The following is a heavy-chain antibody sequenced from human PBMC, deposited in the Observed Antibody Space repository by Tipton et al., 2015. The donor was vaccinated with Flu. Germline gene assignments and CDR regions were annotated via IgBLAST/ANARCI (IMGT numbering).Heavy chain of an antibody. D-gene: IGHD1/OR15-1a*01. CDR2: ISGTGGST. Sequence: SLRLSCAASGFTFSSYAMSWVRQAPGKGLEWVSAISGTGGSTYYGDSVQGRFAISRDNSKNTLYLQLNSLRPEDTAIYYCARGGWASDTNNLLDYWGQGTLVTVSS. V-gene: IGHV3-23*01. CDR1: GFTFSSYA. J-gene: IGHJ4*02. CDR3: ARGGWASDTNNLLDY.